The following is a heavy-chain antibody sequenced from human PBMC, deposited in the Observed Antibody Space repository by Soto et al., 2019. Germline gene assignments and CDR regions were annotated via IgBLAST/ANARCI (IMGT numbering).Heavy chain of an antibody. CDR2: IPGSGGHKLHP. J-gene: IGHJ6*02. Sequence: RRILQKTRQGLEWVSTIPGSGGHKLHPEYADSVKGRFTISRDNSKDTLYLQMDSLSAEDTAVYYCTNEIASDWGYTDFWGQGTTVPGSS. CDR3: TNEIASDWGYTDF. D-gene: IGHD7-27*01. V-gene: IGHV3-23*01.